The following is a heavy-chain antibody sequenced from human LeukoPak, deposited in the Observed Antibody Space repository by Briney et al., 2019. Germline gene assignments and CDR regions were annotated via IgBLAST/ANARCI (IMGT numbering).Heavy chain of an antibody. CDR1: GYSISSGYY. V-gene: IGHV4-38-2*01. CDR2: IYHSGST. J-gene: IGHJ5*02. CDR3: ARGNYYDSSGYYPGVFDP. Sequence: SETLSLTCAVSGYSISSGYYWGWIRQPPGKGLEGIGSIYHSGSTYYNPSLKSRVTISVDTSKNQFSLKLSSVTAADTAVYYCARGNYYDSSGYYPGVFDPWGQGTLVTVSS. D-gene: IGHD3-22*01.